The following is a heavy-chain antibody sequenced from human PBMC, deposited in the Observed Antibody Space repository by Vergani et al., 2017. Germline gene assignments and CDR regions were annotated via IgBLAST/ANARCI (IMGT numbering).Heavy chain of an antibody. Sequence: QVQLVESGGGVVQPGRSLRLSCVASGFTLTGYAMHWVRQAPGKGLEWVAVISSDGSFEDYAESVKGRFSISRDNSKNTLYMEMNSLRAEDTAVYYCAKGVYCSSTSCYEGRGYYYGMGVWGQGTTVTFSS. J-gene: IGHJ6*02. CDR3: AKGVYCSSTSCYEGRGYYYGMGV. CDR1: GFTLTGYA. D-gene: IGHD2-2*01. CDR2: ISSDGSFE. V-gene: IGHV3-30-3*01.